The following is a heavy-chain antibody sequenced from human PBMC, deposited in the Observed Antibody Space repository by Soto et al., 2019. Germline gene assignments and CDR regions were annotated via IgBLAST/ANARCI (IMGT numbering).Heavy chain of an antibody. J-gene: IGHJ4*02. CDR1: GGTFSSYA. D-gene: IGHD5-12*01. CDR2: TIPIFGTA. Sequence: GASVKVSCKASGGTFSSYAISWVRQAPGQGLEWMGGTIPIFGTANYAQKFQGRVTITADESTSTAYMELSSLRSEDTAVYYCARVHRRDGYNDYWGQGTLVTVSS. CDR3: ARVHRRDGYNDY. V-gene: IGHV1-69*13.